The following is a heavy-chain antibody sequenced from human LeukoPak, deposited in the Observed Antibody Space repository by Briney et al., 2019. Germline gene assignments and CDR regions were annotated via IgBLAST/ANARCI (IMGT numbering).Heavy chain of an antibody. Sequence: SETLSLTCAVYGGSFSGYYWSWIRQPPGKGLEWIGEINHSGSTYYNPSLKSRVTISVDTSKNQFSLKLSSVTAADTAVYYCAGADPFDYWGQGTLVTVSS. CDR2: INHSGST. J-gene: IGHJ4*02. CDR1: GGSFSGYY. CDR3: AGADPFDY. V-gene: IGHV4-34*01.